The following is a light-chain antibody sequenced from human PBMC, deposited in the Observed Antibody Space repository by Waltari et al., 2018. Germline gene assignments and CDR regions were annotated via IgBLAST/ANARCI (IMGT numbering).Light chain of an antibody. CDR2: YDT. Sequence: SYVLTQPPSVSVAPGETARVTWWGDNIGSYSVHWYQQKPGQAPVLVIRYDTDRPSGIPERFSGSNSANTATLTISRVEAGDEANYYCQVWHAAIDPGVFGTGTEVTV. CDR3: QVWHAAIDPGV. V-gene: IGLV3-21*04. J-gene: IGLJ1*01. CDR1: NIGSYS.